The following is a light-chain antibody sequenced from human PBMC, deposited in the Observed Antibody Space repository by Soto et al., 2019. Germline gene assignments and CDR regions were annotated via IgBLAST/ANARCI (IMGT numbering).Light chain of an antibody. CDR2: DAS. Sequence: AIQLTQSPSSLSASVGDRVTITCRASQGISSALAWYQQKPGKAPKLLIYDASSLESGVPSRFSGSGSGTDFTLTISSLQPEDFATYYCKQFNSYPVITFGQGTRLEIK. CDR1: QGISSA. V-gene: IGKV1-13*02. CDR3: KQFNSYPVIT. J-gene: IGKJ5*01.